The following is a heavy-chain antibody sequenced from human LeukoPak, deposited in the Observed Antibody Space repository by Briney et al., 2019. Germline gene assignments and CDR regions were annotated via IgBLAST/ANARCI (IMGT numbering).Heavy chain of an antibody. D-gene: IGHD3-10*01. V-gene: IGHV4-59*01. CDR3: AGSGVRGVIPDY. J-gene: IGHJ4*02. Sequence: PSETLSLTCTVSGGSISSYYWSWIRQPPGKGLEWIGYIYYSGSTNYNPSLKSRVTISVDTSKNQFSLKLSSVTAADTAVHYCAGSGVRGVIPDYWGQGTLVTVSS. CDR1: GGSISSYY. CDR2: IYYSGST.